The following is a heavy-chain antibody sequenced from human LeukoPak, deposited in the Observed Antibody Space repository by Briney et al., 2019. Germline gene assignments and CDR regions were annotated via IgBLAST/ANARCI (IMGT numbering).Heavy chain of an antibody. J-gene: IGHJ4*02. CDR3: ARTQSQSGSYRYYFGY. D-gene: IGHD1-26*01. Sequence: SETLSLTCAVYGGSFSGYYWSWIRQPPGGGLEWIGYVYYISNTNYNPSLKSRVTMSVTPSTNQFSLKLSSVTAADTAMYYCARTQSQSGSYRYYFGYWGQGTLVTVSS. CDR1: GGSFSGYY. CDR2: VYYISNT. V-gene: IGHV4-59*01.